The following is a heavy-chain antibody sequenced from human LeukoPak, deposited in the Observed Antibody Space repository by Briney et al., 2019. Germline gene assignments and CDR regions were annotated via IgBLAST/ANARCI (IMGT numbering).Heavy chain of an antibody. CDR3: ARMRYYYYGMDV. CDR1: GFTFSSYS. V-gene: IGHV3-48*01. Sequence: GGSLRLSCAASGFTFSSYSMNWVRQAPGEGLEWVSYISSSSSTIYYADSVKGRFTISRDNAKNSLYLQMNSLRAEDTAVYYCARMRYYYYGMDVWGQGTTVTGSS. J-gene: IGHJ6*02. CDR2: ISSSSSTI.